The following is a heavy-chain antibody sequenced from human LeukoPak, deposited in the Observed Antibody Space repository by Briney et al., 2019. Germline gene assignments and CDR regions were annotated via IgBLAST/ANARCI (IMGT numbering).Heavy chain of an antibody. CDR1: GGSISSSNW. CDR3: AKLDPVIRLGFGY. J-gene: IGHJ4*02. D-gene: IGHD2/OR15-2a*01. CDR2: IYHSGST. Sequence: SGTLSLTCAVSGGSISSSNWWSWVRQPPGKGLEWIGEIYHSGSTNYNPSLKSRVTILVDKSKNQFSLKLSSVTAADTAVYYCAKLDPVIRLGFGYWGQGTLVTVSS. V-gene: IGHV4-4*02.